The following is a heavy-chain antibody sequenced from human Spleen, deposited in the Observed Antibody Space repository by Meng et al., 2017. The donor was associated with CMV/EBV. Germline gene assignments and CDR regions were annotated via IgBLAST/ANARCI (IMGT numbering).Heavy chain of an antibody. CDR1: GFTFNNYA. J-gene: IGHJ4*02. V-gene: IGHV3-23*01. D-gene: IGHD2-2*01. CDR3: AKDRVPFCSSAACRTPFDS. CDR2: IRNSGATT. Sequence: GESLKISCAASGFTFNNYAMSWVRQAPGKGLEWVSLIRNSGATTFYADSVKGRFTISRDNSKNTLYLAMNSLRAEDTTVYYCAKDRVPFCSSAACRTPFDSWGQGTLVTVSS.